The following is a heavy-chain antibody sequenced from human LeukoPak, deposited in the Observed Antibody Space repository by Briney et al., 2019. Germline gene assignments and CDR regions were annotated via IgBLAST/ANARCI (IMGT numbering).Heavy chain of an antibody. D-gene: IGHD5-12*01. CDR2: ISGSGGTT. J-gene: IGHJ4*02. CDR3: AKYPYRASSGLVDY. CDR1: GFTFSNYA. V-gene: IGHV3-23*01. Sequence: GGSLRLSCATSGFTFSNYAVSWVRQAPGKGLEWVSSISGSGGTTYYADSVKGRFTISRDNSKNTLYLQINSLRAEDTAVYSCAKYPYRASSGLVDYWGQGTLVTVSS.